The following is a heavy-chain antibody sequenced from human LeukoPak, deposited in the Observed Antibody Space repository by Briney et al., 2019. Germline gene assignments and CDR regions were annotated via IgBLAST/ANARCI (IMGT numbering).Heavy chain of an antibody. CDR2: IIPIVAMA. D-gene: IGHD1-1*01. Sequence: SVKVSCKASGYTFTGYYMHWVRQAPGQGLEWMGRIIPIVAMANYAQKFQGRITITADKSTSTAYMELGSLRSEDTAVYYCARDSIGSNLDYWGQGTLVTVSS. CDR3: ARDSIGSNLDY. V-gene: IGHV1-69*04. CDR1: GYTFTGYY. J-gene: IGHJ4*02.